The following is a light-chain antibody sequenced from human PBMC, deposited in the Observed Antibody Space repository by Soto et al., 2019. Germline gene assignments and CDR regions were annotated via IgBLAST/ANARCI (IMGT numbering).Light chain of an antibody. Sequence: EIVVRQCPATLSVYSGGRSPLSSRARRSGSSNLAWYQQKPGQAPRLLIYGASTRATGIPDRFSGSGSGTEFTLTISRLQSEDFAVYYCQQYNSWPGTFGQGTKVDNK. CDR2: GAS. CDR1: RSGSSN. CDR3: QQYNSWPGT. V-gene: IGKV3-15*01. J-gene: IGKJ1*01.